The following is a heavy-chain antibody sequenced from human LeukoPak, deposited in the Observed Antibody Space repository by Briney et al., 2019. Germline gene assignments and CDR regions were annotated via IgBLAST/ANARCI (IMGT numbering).Heavy chain of an antibody. CDR2: INHSGRT. D-gene: IGHD4-23*01. CDR3: ARGRLATVVTPSISADFDY. J-gene: IGHJ4*02. V-gene: IGHV4-34*01. CDR1: GGSFSNFY. Sequence: SQTLSLTCAVFGGSFSNFYWTWISQPPGKGLEWNGEINHSGRTNYNPSLKSRVSISVDTSRNQVSLKLTSVTAADTAVYYCARGRLATVVTPSISADFDYWGQGTLVTVSS.